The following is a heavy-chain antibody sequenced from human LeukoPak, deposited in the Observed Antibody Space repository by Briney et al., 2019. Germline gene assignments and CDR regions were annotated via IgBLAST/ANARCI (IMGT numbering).Heavy chain of an antibody. CDR3: ARDHGDYGDYAFDY. V-gene: IGHV3-23*01. CDR1: GFTFSSYA. Sequence: GGSLRLSCAASGFTFSSYAMSWVRQAPGKGLEWVSAISGSGGSRYYAESVKGRLTISRDNSKNTLYLQMNSLRAEDTAVYYCARDHGDYGDYAFDYWGQGTLVTVSS. J-gene: IGHJ4*02. CDR2: ISGSGGSR. D-gene: IGHD4-17*01.